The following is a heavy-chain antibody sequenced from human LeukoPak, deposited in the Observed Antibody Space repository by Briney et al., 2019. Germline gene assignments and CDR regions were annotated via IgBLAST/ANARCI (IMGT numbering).Heavy chain of an antibody. D-gene: IGHD3-10*01. CDR3: ARVVWFGELYPYFDY. V-gene: IGHV1-18*01. J-gene: IGHJ4*02. Sequence: ASVKVSCKASGYTFTSYGISWVRQAPGQGLERMGWISAYNGNTNYAQKLQGRVTMTTDTSTSTAYMELRSLRSDDTAVYYCARVVWFGELYPYFDYWGQGTLVIVSS. CDR1: GYTFTSYG. CDR2: ISAYNGNT.